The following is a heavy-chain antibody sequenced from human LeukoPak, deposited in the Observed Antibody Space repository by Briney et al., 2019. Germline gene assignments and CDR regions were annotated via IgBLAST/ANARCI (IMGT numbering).Heavy chain of an antibody. CDR3: ARWDSRGWRESDY. Sequence: PSETLSLTCTVSGGSISNYYWSWIRQPPGKGLEWIGYIYYSGSTNYNPSLKSRVTISVDTSKNQFSLKLSSVTAADTAVYYCARWDSRGWRESDYWGQGTLVTASS. V-gene: IGHV4-59*01. CDR2: IYYSGST. CDR1: GGSISNYY. D-gene: IGHD6-19*01. J-gene: IGHJ4*02.